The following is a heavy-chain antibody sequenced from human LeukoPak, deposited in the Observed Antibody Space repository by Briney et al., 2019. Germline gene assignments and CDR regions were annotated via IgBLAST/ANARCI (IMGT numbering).Heavy chain of an antibody. D-gene: IGHD2-2*01. J-gene: IGHJ4*02. CDR2: IIPIFGTA. CDR3: ARDAVVPAARGIYDY. Sequence: ASVKVSCKASGGTFSSYAISWVRQDPGQGLEWMGGIIPIFGTANYAQKLQGRVTITADESTSTAYMELSSLRSEDTAVYYCARDAVVPAARGIYDYWGQGTLVTVSS. CDR1: GGTFSSYA. V-gene: IGHV1-69*13.